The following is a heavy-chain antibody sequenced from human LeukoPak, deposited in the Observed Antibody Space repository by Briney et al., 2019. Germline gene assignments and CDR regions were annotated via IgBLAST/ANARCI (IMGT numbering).Heavy chain of an antibody. CDR2: ISYDGSNK. D-gene: IGHD2-2*02. Sequence: PGRSLRLSCAASGFTFSSYGMHWVRQAPGKGLEWVAVISYDGSNKYYADSVKGRFTISRDNSKNTLYLQMNSLRAEDTAVYYCARGIHPNIVVVPAAIQDYYYGMDVWGQGTTVTVSS. CDR3: ARGIHPNIVVVPAAIQDYYYGMDV. V-gene: IGHV3-30*03. J-gene: IGHJ6*02. CDR1: GFTFSSYG.